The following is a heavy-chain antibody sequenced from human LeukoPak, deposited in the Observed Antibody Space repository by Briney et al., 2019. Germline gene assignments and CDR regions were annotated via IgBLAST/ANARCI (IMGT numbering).Heavy chain of an antibody. Sequence: PGGSLRLSCAASGFTVSSNYMSWVRQAPGKGLEWVSVIYSGGSTYYADSVKGRFTISRDNSKNMLYLQMNSLRAEDTAVYYCARDLGYYGSGSYPPHFDYWGQGTLVTASS. CDR3: ARDLGYYGSGSYPPHFDY. D-gene: IGHD3-10*01. V-gene: IGHV3-53*01. CDR2: IYSGGST. J-gene: IGHJ4*02. CDR1: GFTVSSNY.